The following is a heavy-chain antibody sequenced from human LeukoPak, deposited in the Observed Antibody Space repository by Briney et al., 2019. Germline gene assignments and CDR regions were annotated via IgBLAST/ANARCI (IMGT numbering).Heavy chain of an antibody. J-gene: IGHJ4*02. CDR2: ISSSSSYI. CDR3: ARDRYYGSGSYHY. V-gene: IGHV3-21*01. D-gene: IGHD3-10*01. Sequence: GGSLRLSCEASGFTFSSHWMHWVRQAPGKGLEWVSSISSSSSYIYYADSVKGRFTISRDNAKNSLYLQMNSLRAEDTAVYYCARDRYYGSGSYHYWGQGTLVTVSS. CDR1: GFTFSSHW.